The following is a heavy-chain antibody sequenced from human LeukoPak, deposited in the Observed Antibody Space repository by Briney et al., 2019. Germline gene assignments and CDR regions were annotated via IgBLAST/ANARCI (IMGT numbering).Heavy chain of an antibody. V-gene: IGHV1-24*01. CDR3: ATETISGSSSRRIRWFDP. CDR1: GYTLTELS. Sequence: ASVKVSCKVSGYTLTELSMHWVRQAPGKELEWMGGFDPEDGETIYAQKFQGRVTMTEDTSTDTAYMELSSLRSEDTAVYYCATETISGSSSRRIRWFDPWGQGTLVTVSS. J-gene: IGHJ5*02. D-gene: IGHD1-26*01. CDR2: FDPEDGET.